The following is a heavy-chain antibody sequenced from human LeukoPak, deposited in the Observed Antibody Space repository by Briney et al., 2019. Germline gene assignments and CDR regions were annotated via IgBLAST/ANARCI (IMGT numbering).Heavy chain of an antibody. CDR2: ISYSGIT. CDR1: GGSISSSNYY. V-gene: IGHV4-39*07. Sequence: SETLSLTCTISGGSISSSNYYWGWIRQPPGKGLEWIGTISYSGITYYNPSLKSRVTILVDTSKNQFSLRLSSVTAADAAVYYCARVDKSMVPKNQWFDPWGQGTLVTVSS. D-gene: IGHD5-18*01. J-gene: IGHJ5*02. CDR3: ARVDKSMVPKNQWFDP.